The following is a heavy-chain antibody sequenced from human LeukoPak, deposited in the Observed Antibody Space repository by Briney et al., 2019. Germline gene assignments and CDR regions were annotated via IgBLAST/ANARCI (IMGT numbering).Heavy chain of an antibody. CDR2: ISGGGDAT. V-gene: IGHV3-23*01. Sequence: PGGSLRLSRAASDFSFITYAMSWVRQAPGKGLEWVSTISGGGDATYYADSVKGRFTISRDNSKNTLYLQMNSLRVEDTAVYYCARDFREFNYWGQGTLVTVSS. CDR1: DFSFITYA. J-gene: IGHJ4*02. CDR3: ARDFREFNY.